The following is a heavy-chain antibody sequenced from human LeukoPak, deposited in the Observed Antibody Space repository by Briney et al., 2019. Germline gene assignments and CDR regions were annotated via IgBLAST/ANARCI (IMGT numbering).Heavy chain of an antibody. CDR2: IKNKTNSYTT. J-gene: IGHJ4*02. CDR1: GFIFSSYE. Sequence: PGGSLRLSCAASGFIFSSYEMNWVRQSPGKGLEWVGRIKNKTNSYTTRYAASVQGRFTISRDDLKNSLYLQMNSLKTEDTAVYYCADLGTPYWGQGTLVTVSS. V-gene: IGHV3-72*01. CDR3: ADLGTPY.